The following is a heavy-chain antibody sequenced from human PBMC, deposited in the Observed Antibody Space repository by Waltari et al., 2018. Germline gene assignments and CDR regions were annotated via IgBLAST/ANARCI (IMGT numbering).Heavy chain of an antibody. CDR1: RFTFSNYG. CDR2: INQDGSEE. CDR3: ARTGARWLQFAAFDI. Sequence: EVLLVESGGGLVQTGGSLRVACAASRFTFSNYGKNWVRQAPGKGLEWVANINQDGSEEYYVYSVKGRFTISRDNAKNSLYLEMKTLRAEDTAIYYCARTGARWLQFAAFDIWGQGTMVTVSS. D-gene: IGHD5-12*01. V-gene: IGHV3-7*01. J-gene: IGHJ3*02.